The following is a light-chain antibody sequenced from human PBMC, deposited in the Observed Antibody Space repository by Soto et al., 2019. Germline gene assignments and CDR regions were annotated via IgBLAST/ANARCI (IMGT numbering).Light chain of an antibody. J-gene: IGKJ3*01. V-gene: IGKV3-15*01. Sequence: EIVMTQSPATLSVSPGERATLSCRASQSVSSNLAWYQQKPGQAPRLLIYGASTRDTGIPARFSGSGSGTEFTLTISSLQSEDFAVYYCQQYNNWPPIVTFGPGTKVDIK. CDR2: GAS. CDR1: QSVSSN. CDR3: QQYNNWPPIVT.